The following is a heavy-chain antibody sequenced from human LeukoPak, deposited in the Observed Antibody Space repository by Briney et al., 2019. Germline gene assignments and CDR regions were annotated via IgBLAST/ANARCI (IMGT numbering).Heavy chain of an antibody. CDR3: ARSLYSSGWHDF. V-gene: IGHV1-18*01. Sequence: ASVNVSSTASGYTFTDYAISRVRQAPGQGREWIGWISPYNGKTYYAQSFQARVSMTTDTARSTAYMDLRSLRSDDAALYFCARSLYSSGWHDFWRQGRLLTVS. D-gene: IGHD6-19*01. J-gene: IGHJ4*02. CDR2: ISPYNGKT. CDR1: GYTFTDYA.